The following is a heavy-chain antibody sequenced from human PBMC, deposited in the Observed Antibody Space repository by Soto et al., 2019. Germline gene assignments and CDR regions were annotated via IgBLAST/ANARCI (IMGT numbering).Heavy chain of an antibody. CDR1: GFTFSDYY. CDR2: ISSSSSYT. V-gene: IGHV3-11*06. D-gene: IGHD3-22*01. CDR3: ARVLFTMIAFDY. Sequence: GGSLRLSCAASGFTFSDYYMSWIRQAPGKGLEWVSYISSSSSYTNYADSVKGRFTIPRDNAKNSLYLQMNSLRAEDTAVYYCARVLFTMIAFDYWGQGTLVTVSS. J-gene: IGHJ4*02.